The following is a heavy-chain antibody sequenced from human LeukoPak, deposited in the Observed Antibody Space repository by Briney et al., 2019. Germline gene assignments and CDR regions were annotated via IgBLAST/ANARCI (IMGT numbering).Heavy chain of an antibody. J-gene: IGHJ4*02. V-gene: IGHV1-69*05. CDR2: IIPIFGTA. CDR3: ARDISDVRGVTTNY. D-gene: IGHD4-17*01. CDR1: GGTFSSYA. Sequence: SVKVSCKASGGTFSSYAISWVRQAPGQGLEWMGGIIPIFGTANYAQKFQGRVTITTDESTSTAYMELSSLRSEDTAVYYCARDISDVRGVTTNYWGQGTLVTVSS.